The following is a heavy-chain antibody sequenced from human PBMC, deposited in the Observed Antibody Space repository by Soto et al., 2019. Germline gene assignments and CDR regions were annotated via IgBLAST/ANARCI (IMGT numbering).Heavy chain of an antibody. CDR3: ARVSGYDWDDAFDI. J-gene: IGHJ3*02. D-gene: IGHD5-12*01. CDR1: GFTFSSYW. CDR2: IKQDGSEK. V-gene: IGHV3-7*05. Sequence: EVQLVESGGGLVQPGGSLRLSCAASGFTFSSYWMSWVRQAPGKGLEWVANIKQDGSEKYYVDSVKGRFTISRDNAKNSLYLQMNSLRAEDTAVYYCARVSGYDWDDAFDIWGQGTMVTVSS.